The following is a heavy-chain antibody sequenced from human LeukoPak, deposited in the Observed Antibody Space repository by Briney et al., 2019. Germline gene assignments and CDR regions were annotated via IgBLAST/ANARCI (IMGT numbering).Heavy chain of an antibody. Sequence: SETLSLTCAVYGGSFSGSYWNWIRQPPGKGLEWIGVINHSGSNNYNPSLKSRVTISVDTSKNQFSLKLSSVTAADTAVYYCARGAKSSSSSFRWFDPWGQGTLVTVSS. D-gene: IGHD6-6*01. CDR2: INHSGSN. J-gene: IGHJ5*02. V-gene: IGHV4-34*01. CDR3: ARGAKSSSSSFRWFDP. CDR1: GGSFSGSY.